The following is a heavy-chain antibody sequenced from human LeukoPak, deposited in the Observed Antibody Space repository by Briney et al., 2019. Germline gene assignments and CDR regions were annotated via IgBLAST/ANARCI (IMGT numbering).Heavy chain of an antibody. Sequence: GGSLRLSCAASGFTFSSYGMHWVRQAPGKGLEWVAFIRYDGSNKYYADSVKGRFTISRDNSKNTLYLQMNSLRAEDTAVYYCAAHMITFGGVSYYYYGMDVWGQGTTVTVSS. D-gene: IGHD3-16*01. V-gene: IGHV3-30*02. CDR1: GFTFSSYG. J-gene: IGHJ6*02. CDR3: AAHMITFGGVSYYYYGMDV. CDR2: IRYDGSNK.